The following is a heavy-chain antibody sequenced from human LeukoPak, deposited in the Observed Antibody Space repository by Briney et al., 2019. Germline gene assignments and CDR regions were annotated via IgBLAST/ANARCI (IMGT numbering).Heavy chain of an antibody. CDR2: ISYDGSNK. Sequence: GGSLRLSCEASGFKFFTFAMHWVRRAPGKGLEWVAIISYDGSNKYYGDSVKGRFTISRDNSKNTLYLQMNSLRAEDTAVYYCAKPSTLYSYGPYYFDYWGQGTLVTVSS. D-gene: IGHD5-18*01. CDR3: AKPSTLYSYGPYYFDY. J-gene: IGHJ4*02. CDR1: GFKFFTFA. V-gene: IGHV3-30-3*02.